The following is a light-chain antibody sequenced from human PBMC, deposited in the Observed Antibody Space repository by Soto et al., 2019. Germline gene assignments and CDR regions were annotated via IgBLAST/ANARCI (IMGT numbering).Light chain of an antibody. V-gene: IGKV3D-20*02. J-gene: IGKJ1*01. CDR1: QSVRSSY. CDR3: QQRSNWPPTWT. Sequence: EIVLTQSPGTLSLSPGERATLNCRASQSVRSSYLAWYQQQPGQAPRLLIHGASRRATGIPDRFSGSGSGTDFTLTISSLEPEDFAVYYCQQRSNWPPTWTFGQGTKVDIK. CDR2: GAS.